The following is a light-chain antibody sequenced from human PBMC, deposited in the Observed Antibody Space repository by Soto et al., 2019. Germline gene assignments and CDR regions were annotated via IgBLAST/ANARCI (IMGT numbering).Light chain of an antibody. J-gene: IGLJ1*01. CDR1: SSDVGRYNY. CDR2: EVT. V-gene: IGLV2-8*01. Sequence: QSALTQPPSASGSPGQSVTISCIGTSSDVGRYNYVSWYQHHPGKAPKLIIYEVTKRPSGVPDRFSGSKSGNTASLTVSGLQADDEADYDCNSYVGSNDYVFGTGTKATVL. CDR3: NSYVGSNDYV.